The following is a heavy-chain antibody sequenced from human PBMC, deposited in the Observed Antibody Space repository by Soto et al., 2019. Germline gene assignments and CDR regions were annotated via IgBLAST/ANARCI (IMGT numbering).Heavy chain of an antibody. CDR1: GGSISSYY. J-gene: IGHJ6*03. Sequence: SQTLSLTCTVCGGSISSYYWSWFQKPPGKGLEWIGYIYYSGSTNYNPSLKSRVTISVDTSKNQFSLKLSSVTAADTAVYYCARSYRRYCSGGSWYSYEYYYRYVWGKGTTVTVSS. CDR2: IYYSGST. V-gene: IGHV4-59*01. CDR3: ARSYRRYCSGGSWYSYEYYYRYV. D-gene: IGHD2-15*01.